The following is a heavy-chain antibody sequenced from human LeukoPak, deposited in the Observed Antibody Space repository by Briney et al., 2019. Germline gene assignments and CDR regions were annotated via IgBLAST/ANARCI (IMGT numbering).Heavy chain of an antibody. CDR3: ASGIRPNDY. CDR2: IEISGDT. V-gene: IGHV3-23*01. Sequence: GGSLRLSCAVPGFTFSSHGFTWVRQVPGKGLEWVSAIEISGDTFYADSVKGRFTISRDNSKDTLYLQLNSLRAEDTAVYYCASGIRPNDYWGQGTLVTVSS. CDR1: GFTFSSHG. J-gene: IGHJ4*02. D-gene: IGHD3-10*01.